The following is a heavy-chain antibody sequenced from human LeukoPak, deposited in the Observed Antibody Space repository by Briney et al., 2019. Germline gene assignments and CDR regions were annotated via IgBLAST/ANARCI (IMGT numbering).Heavy chain of an antibody. D-gene: IGHD3-10*01. V-gene: IGHV3-15*01. J-gene: IGHJ6*03. CDR2: IKSKTDGGTT. CDR3: TTVAATMVRGVGYYYMDV. Sequence: GGSLRLSCAASGFTFSNAWMSWVRQAPGKGLEWVGRIKSKTDGGTTDYAAPVEGRFTISRDDSKNTLYLQMNSLKTEDTAVYYCTTVAATMVRGVGYYYMDVWGKGTTVTISS. CDR1: GFTFSNAW.